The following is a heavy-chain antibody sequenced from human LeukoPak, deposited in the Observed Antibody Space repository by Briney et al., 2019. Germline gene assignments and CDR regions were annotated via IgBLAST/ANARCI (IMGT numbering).Heavy chain of an antibody. CDR1: RFTFSSYD. CDR3: ARSPGITGTTWYFDL. J-gene: IGHJ2*01. CDR2: IGTAGDT. D-gene: IGHD1-7*01. V-gene: IGHV3-13*01. Sequence: GGSLRLSCAASRFTFSSYDMHWVRQVTGKGLEWVSSIGTAGDTYYPGSVKGRFTISREDAKNSLYLQMNSPRAGDTAVYYCARSPGITGTTWYFDLWGRGTLVTVSS.